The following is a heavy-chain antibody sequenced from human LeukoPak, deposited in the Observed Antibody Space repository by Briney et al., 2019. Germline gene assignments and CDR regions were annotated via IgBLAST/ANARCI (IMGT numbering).Heavy chain of an antibody. CDR2: ISYDGSNK. V-gene: IGHV3-30-3*01. CDR3: ARDKALRWWELPYYYYYMDV. Sequence: PGGSLRLSCAASGFTFSSYAMHWVRQAPGKGLEWVAVISYDGSNKYYADSVKGRFTISRDNSKNTLYLQMNSLRAEDTAVYYCARDKALRWWELPYYYYYMDVWGKGTTVTVSS. J-gene: IGHJ6*03. CDR1: GFTFSSYA. D-gene: IGHD1-26*01.